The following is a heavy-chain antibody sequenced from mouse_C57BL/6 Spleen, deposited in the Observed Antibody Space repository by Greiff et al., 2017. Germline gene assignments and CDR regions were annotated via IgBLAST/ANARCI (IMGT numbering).Heavy chain of an antibody. D-gene: IGHD4-1*01. V-gene: IGHV14-2*01. Sequence: VQLKQSGAELVKPGASVKLSCTASGFNIKDYYMHWVKQRTEQGLEWIGRIDPEDGETKYAPTFQGKATITADTSSNTAYLQLSSLTSEDTAVYYCARGVTGTYYWGQGTTLTVSS. J-gene: IGHJ2*01. CDR2: IDPEDGET. CDR3: ARGVTGTYY. CDR1: GFNIKDYY.